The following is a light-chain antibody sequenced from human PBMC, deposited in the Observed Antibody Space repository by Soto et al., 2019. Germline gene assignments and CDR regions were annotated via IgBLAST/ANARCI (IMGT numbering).Light chain of an antibody. V-gene: IGKV1-5*03. CDR2: KAS. CDR3: QQYNSPYT. J-gene: IGKJ2*01. CDR1: QSISSW. Sequence: DIQMTQSPSTLSASVGDRVTITCRASQSISSWLAWYQQKPGKAPKLLIYKASSLASGVPSRFSGSGSGTEFTLTISSLQPDDFATYYCQQYNSPYTFGQGTKLEIK.